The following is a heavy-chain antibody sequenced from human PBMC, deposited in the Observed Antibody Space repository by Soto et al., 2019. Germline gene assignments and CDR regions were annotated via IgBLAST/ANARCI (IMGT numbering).Heavy chain of an antibody. J-gene: IGHJ4*02. CDR1: GFMFSNHG. CDR2: IWSDGNNK. CDR3: VRGDNWNDDAYDY. Sequence: QVQLVESGGGVVQPGESLRLSCAASGFMFSNHGMHWVRQAPGKGLEWVAVIWSDGNNKYYADSVKGRFTISRDNSKNTVYLQMNSLRAEDTAVYYCVRGDNWNDDAYDYWGQGTLVTVSS. V-gene: IGHV3-33*01. D-gene: IGHD1-1*01.